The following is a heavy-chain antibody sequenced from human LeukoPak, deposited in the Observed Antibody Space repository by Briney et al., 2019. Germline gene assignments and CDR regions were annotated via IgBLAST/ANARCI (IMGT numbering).Heavy chain of an antibody. Sequence: ASVKVSCKASGYTFTSYDINWVRQAPGQGLEWMGWMNPSSGNTGYAQKFQGRVTMTRDTSISTAYMELSSLRSEDTAVYYCARVAYYYDSAGLYLNYFYGMDVWGQGTTVTVSS. D-gene: IGHD3-22*01. CDR2: MNPSSGNT. CDR1: GYTFTSYD. V-gene: IGHV1-8*01. J-gene: IGHJ6*02. CDR3: ARVAYYYDSAGLYLNYFYGMDV.